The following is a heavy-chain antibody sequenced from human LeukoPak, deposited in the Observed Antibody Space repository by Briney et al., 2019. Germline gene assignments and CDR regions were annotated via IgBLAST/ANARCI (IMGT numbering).Heavy chain of an antibody. D-gene: IGHD2-15*01. V-gene: IGHV5-51*01. J-gene: IGHJ4*02. Sequence: GESLKISCKGSGYSFLTYWIGWVRQMPGKGLEWMGMIYPGDSNTRYSPSFQGQVTLSADKSSTAYLQWNSLKASDSAMYYCARLVVAATRYFDYWGQGTLVTVSS. CDR1: GYSFLTYW. CDR2: IYPGDSNT. CDR3: ARLVVAATRYFDY.